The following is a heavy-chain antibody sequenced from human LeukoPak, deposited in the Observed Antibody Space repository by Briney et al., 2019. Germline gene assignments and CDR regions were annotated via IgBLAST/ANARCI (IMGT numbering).Heavy chain of an antibody. CDR1: GFTIGNYG. V-gene: IGHV3-30*18. CDR2: ISHDGGSE. Sequence: PGGSLRLSCVVSGFTIGNYGMHWVRQAADKGLEWVAMISHDGGSEHYGDSVKGRFTISRDISKNTLYLHMSSLRVEDTAVYYCAKDWGSSGWYNWFDPWGQGTLVTVSS. D-gene: IGHD6-19*01. J-gene: IGHJ5*02. CDR3: AKDWGSSGWYNWFDP.